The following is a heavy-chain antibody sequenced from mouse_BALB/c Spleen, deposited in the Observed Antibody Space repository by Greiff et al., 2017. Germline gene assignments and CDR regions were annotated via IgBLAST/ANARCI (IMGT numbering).Heavy chain of an antibody. CDR1: GFTFSSYG. Sequence: DVKLVESGGDLVKPGGSLKLSCAASGFTFSSYGMSWVRQTPDKRLEWVATISSGGSYTYYPDSVKGRFTISRDNAKNTLYLQMSSLKSEDTAMYYCARQGYGNNAMDYWGQGTSVTVSS. V-gene: IGHV5-6*02. CDR2: ISSGGSYT. CDR3: ARQGYGNNAMDY. J-gene: IGHJ4*01. D-gene: IGHD2-10*02.